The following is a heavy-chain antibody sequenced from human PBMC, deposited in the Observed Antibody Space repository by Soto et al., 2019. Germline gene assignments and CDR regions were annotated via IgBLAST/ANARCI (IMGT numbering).Heavy chain of an antibody. D-gene: IGHD3-22*01. CDR1: GFTFSSYA. Sequence: VGSLRLSCAASGFTFSSYAMRWVRQAPGKGLEWVAVISYDGSNKYYADSVKGRFTISRDNSKNTLYLQMNSLRAEDTAVYYCAVDYYDSSGYYSYYYGMDVWGQGTTVTVSS. J-gene: IGHJ6*02. V-gene: IGHV3-30-3*01. CDR2: ISYDGSNK. CDR3: AVDYYDSSGYYSYYYGMDV.